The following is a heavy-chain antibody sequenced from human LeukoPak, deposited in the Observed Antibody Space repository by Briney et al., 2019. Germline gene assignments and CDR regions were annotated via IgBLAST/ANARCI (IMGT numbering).Heavy chain of an antibody. Sequence: PGGSLRLSCAASGFTFSSYGMHWVRQAPGKGLEWVAFIRYDGSNKYYADSVKGRFTISRDNAKNSLYLQMNSLRAEDTAVYYCARDQFVRSRRHELDYWGQGTLVTVSS. V-gene: IGHV3-30*02. D-gene: IGHD3-16*02. J-gene: IGHJ4*02. CDR2: IRYDGSNK. CDR1: GFTFSSYG. CDR3: ARDQFVRSRRHELDY.